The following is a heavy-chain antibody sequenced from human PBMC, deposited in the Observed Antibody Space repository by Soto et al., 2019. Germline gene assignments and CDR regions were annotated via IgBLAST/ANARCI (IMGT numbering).Heavy chain of an antibody. J-gene: IGHJ6*02. Sequence: GGSLRLSCAASGFTFSTYNMNWVRQAPGKGLEWVSYISSSSSTIYYADSVKGRFTISRDNAKNSLYLHMNSLRDEDTAVYYCAGDDYGGNSYYDALDVWGQGTTVTVS. CDR2: ISSSSSTI. CDR3: AGDDYGGNSYYDALDV. CDR1: GFTFSTYN. D-gene: IGHD3-10*01. V-gene: IGHV3-48*02.